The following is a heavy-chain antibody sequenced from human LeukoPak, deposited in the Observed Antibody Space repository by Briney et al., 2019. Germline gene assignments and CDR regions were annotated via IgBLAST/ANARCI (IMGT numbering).Heavy chain of an antibody. D-gene: IGHD6-6*01. V-gene: IGHV1-18*01. CDR1: GYTFTNYG. J-gene: IGHJ4*02. CDR3: ARDRVEYSSSAGDY. Sequence: ASVKVSCKASGYTFTNYGISWVRQAPGQGPEWMGWISAYSGHTNYAQKLQGRVTMTTDTSTSTAYMELRSLRSDDTAVYYCARDRVEYSSSAGDYWGQGTLVTVSS. CDR2: ISAYSGHT.